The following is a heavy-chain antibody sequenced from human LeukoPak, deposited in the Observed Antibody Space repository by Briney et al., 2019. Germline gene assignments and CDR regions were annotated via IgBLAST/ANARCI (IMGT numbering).Heavy chain of an antibody. CDR3: AKDYSAAAGTPFDH. Sequence: GRSLRLSCAASGFTFSSYGMHWVRQAPGKGLEWVTVISYDGSNKYYADPVKGRFTISRDNSKNTLYLQMNSLRAEDTAVYYCAKDYSAAAGTPFDHWGQGTLVTVSS. CDR2: ISYDGSNK. V-gene: IGHV3-30*18. D-gene: IGHD6-13*01. CDR1: GFTFSSYG. J-gene: IGHJ4*02.